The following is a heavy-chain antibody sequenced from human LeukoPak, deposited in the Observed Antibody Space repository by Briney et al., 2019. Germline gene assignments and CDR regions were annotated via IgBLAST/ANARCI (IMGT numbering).Heavy chain of an antibody. CDR2: IYYSGST. V-gene: IGHV4-39*01. CDR3: ARGRDIEPVPFDY. CDR1: GGSISSGSYY. J-gene: IGHJ4*02. Sequence: SETLSLTCTVSGGSISSGSYYWGWIHQPPGKGLEWIGSIYYSGSTYYNPSLKSRVTISVDTSKNQFSLKLSSVTAADTAVYYCARGRDIEPVPFDYWGQGTLVTVSS. D-gene: IGHD5-12*01.